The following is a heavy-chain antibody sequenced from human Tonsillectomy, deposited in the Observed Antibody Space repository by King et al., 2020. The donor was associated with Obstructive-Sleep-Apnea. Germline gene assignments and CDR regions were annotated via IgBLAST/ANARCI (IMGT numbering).Heavy chain of an antibody. V-gene: IGHV1-18*01. CDR3: ARAHITASEDI. J-gene: IGHJ3*02. CDR2: ISGYNGNT. CDR1: GYTFTSYG. D-gene: IGHD1-14*01. Sequence: QLVQSGAEVKEPGASVKVSCKASGYTFTSYGITWVRQAPGQGLEWVGWISGYNGNTNYAQKYQGRVTMTTDTSTTTAYMELWSLRSDDTAVYYCARAHITASEDIWGQGTMVTVSS.